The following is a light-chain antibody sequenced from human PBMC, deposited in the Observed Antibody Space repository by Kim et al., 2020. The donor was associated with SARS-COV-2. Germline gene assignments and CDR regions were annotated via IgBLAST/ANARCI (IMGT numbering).Light chain of an antibody. CDR2: GKI. Sequence: SSELTQDPVVSVALGQTVRITCQGDSLRSYYANWYQQKPGQAPVLVIYGKINRPSGIPDRFPGSSSGNTASLTITGAQAEDEADYYCNSRDSSGNHWVFG. J-gene: IGLJ3*02. V-gene: IGLV3-19*01. CDR3: NSRDSSGNHWV. CDR1: SLRSYY.